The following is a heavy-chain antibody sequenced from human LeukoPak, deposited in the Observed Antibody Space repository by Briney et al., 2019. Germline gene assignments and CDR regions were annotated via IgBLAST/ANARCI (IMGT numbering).Heavy chain of an antibody. J-gene: IGHJ1*01. CDR2: INHSGST. CDR3: ARGPGSSWYLYFQH. CDR1: GGSFSGYY. Sequence: SETLSLTCAVYGGSFSGYYWSWIRQPPGKGLEWIGEINHSGSTNCNPSLKSRVTISVDTSKNQFSLKLSSVTAADTAAYYCARGPGSSWYLYFQHWGQGTLVTVSS. D-gene: IGHD6-13*01. V-gene: IGHV4-34*01.